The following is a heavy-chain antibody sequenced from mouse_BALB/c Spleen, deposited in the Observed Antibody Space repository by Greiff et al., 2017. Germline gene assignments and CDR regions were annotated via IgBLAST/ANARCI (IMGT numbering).Heavy chain of an antibody. V-gene: IGHV1-69*02. D-gene: IGHD1-1*01. CDR2: IDPSDSYT. J-gene: IGHJ3*01. CDR3: ALLRQGFAY. CDR1: GYTFTSYW. Sequence: QVQLQQSGAELVKPGASVKLSCKASGYTFTSYWMHWVKQRPGQGLEWIGEIDPSDSYTNYNQKFKGKATLTVDKSSSTAYMQLSSLTSEDSAVYYCALLRQGFAYWGQGTLVTVSA.